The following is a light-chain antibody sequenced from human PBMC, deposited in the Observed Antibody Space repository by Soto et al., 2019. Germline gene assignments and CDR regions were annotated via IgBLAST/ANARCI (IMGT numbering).Light chain of an antibody. V-gene: IGLV2-14*01. CDR2: EIT. J-gene: IGLJ3*02. Sequence: QSVLTQPASASGSPGQSITISCTGTSSDVGGFNSVSWYQQHPGKAPKLIIYEITSRPSGISDRFSGSKSGNTASLTISGLHVDDEANYYCSSYTTSGTRVFGGGTKLTVL. CDR1: SSDVGGFNS. CDR3: SSYTTSGTRV.